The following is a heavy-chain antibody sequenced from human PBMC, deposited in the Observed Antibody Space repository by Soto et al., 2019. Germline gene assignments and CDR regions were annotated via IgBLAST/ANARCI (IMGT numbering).Heavy chain of an antibody. D-gene: IGHD3-22*01. CDR3: ARDTMSRSYYYYGMDV. CDR2: VSGYNGNT. CDR1: GYTFSTYG. V-gene: IGHV1-18*01. Sequence: GASVKVSCKASGYTFSTYGISWVRLAPGHGLEWMGWVSGYNGNTYYPQNFQGRVTMTPDTSTSTAYMELRSLRSDDTAVYYCARDTMSRSYYYYGMDVWGQGTTVTVFS. J-gene: IGHJ6*02.